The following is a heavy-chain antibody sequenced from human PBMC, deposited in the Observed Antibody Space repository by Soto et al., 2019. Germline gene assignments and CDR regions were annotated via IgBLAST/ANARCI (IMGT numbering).Heavy chain of an antibody. Sequence: SETLSLTCAVYGGSFSDNYCSWIRQPPGKGLEWLGEINHSGSTNHNPSLKSRVTILADTSKKQFSPKLSSVTAADTAVYYCARGRGEIQGPWGQGTLVTVSS. CDR1: GGSFSDNY. D-gene: IGHD3-16*01. J-gene: IGHJ5*02. V-gene: IGHV4-34*01. CDR3: ARGRGEIQGP. CDR2: INHSGST.